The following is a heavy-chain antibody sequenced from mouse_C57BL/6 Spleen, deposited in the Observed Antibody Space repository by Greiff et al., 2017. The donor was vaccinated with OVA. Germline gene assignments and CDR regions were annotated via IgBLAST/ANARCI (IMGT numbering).Heavy chain of an antibody. J-gene: IGHJ2*01. CDR3: ARSGIYYDYGRDYFDY. D-gene: IGHD2-4*01. CDR2: IYPGDGDT. CDR1: GYAFSSYW. Sequence: QVQLQQSGAELVKPGASVKISCKASGYAFSSYWMNWVKQRPGKGLEWIGQIYPGDGDTNYNGKFKGKATLTADKSSSTAYMQLSSLTSEDSAVYFCARSGIYYDYGRDYFDYWGQGTTLTVSS. V-gene: IGHV1-80*01.